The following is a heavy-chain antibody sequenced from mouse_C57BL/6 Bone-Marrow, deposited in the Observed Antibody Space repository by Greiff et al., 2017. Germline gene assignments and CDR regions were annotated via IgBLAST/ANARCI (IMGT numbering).Heavy chain of an antibody. J-gene: IGHJ1*03. Sequence: EVQLQQSGPVLVKPGASVKMSCKASGYTFTDYYMNWVKQSHGKSLEWIGVINPYNGGTSYNQKFKGKATLTVDKSSSTAYMELNSLTSEDSAVYYCARWDDSSSSSYWYFDDWGTGTTVTVSS. CDR1: GYTFTDYY. D-gene: IGHD1-1*01. CDR2: INPYNGGT. CDR3: ARWDDSSSSSYWYFDD. V-gene: IGHV1-19*01.